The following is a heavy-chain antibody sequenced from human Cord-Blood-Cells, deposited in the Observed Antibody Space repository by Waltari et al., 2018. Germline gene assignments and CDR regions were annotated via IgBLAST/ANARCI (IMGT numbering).Heavy chain of an antibody. CDR2: IYSGGRT. CDR1: GFTVSSTY. V-gene: IGHV3-53*01. Sequence: EVQLVESGGGLIQPGGSLRLSCEASGFTVSSTYLSWVRQAPGKGLEWVAVIYSGGRTYYADSGKGLFTISRDNSKNTLYLQMNSLRAEDTAVYYCATGPRGYFDYWGQGTLVTVSS. D-gene: IGHD5-12*01. J-gene: IGHJ4*02. CDR3: ATGPRGYFDY.